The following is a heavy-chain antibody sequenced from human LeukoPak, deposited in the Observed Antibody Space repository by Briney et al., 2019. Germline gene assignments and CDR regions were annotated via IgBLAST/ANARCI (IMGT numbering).Heavy chain of an antibody. J-gene: IGHJ6*03. CDR1: GFTFSSYA. V-gene: IGHV3-30*04. Sequence: GGSLRLSCASSGFTFSSYAMHWVRQAPGKGLEWVAFISHDGSNKYYADSVKGRFTISGDNSKTTLYLPMNSLRAEDTALYYCARGSRAIVSTKFARGRYLDVWGKGSTVTVSS. CDR2: ISHDGSNK. CDR3: ARGSRAIVSTKFARGRYLDV. D-gene: IGHD5/OR15-5a*01.